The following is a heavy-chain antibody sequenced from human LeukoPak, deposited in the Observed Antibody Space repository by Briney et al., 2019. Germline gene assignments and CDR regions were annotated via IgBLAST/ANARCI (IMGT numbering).Heavy chain of an antibody. Sequence: PGGSLRLSCAASGFTFSSYAMSWVRQAPGKGLEWVSAISGSGGSTYYADSVKGRFTISRDNSKNTLYLQMNSLRAEDTAVYYCAKSCYYDSSGWFDYWGQGTLVTVSP. CDR1: GFTFSSYA. CDR2: ISGSGGST. D-gene: IGHD3-22*01. CDR3: AKSCYYDSSGWFDY. V-gene: IGHV3-23*01. J-gene: IGHJ4*02.